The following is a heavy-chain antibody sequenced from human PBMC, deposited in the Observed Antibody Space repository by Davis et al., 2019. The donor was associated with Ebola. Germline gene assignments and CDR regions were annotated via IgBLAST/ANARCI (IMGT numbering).Heavy chain of an antibody. Sequence: GESLKISCKGFGYSFTNYWIGWVRQMPGKGLEWMGIIYPGDSDTKYSPSFQGQVTISADKSISTAYLQWSSLKASDTAMYFCARHAPHLYTSSWYDYWGQGTLVTVSS. CDR2: IYPGDSDT. CDR1: GYSFTNYW. CDR3: ARHAPHLYTSSWYDY. V-gene: IGHV5-51*01. D-gene: IGHD6-13*01. J-gene: IGHJ4*02.